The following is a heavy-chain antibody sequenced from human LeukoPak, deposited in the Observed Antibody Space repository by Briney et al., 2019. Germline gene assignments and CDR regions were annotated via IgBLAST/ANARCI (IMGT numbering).Heavy chain of an antibody. V-gene: IGHV3-23*01. D-gene: IGHD3-3*01. J-gene: IGHJ5*02. CDR1: GFTFSSYA. CDR2: ISGGGGST. Sequence: PGGSLTLSCAASGFTFSSYAMSWVRQAPGKGLEWVSAISGGGGSTYYADSVKGRFTISRDNSKNTLYLQMNSLRAEDTAVYYCILDFWSGYYTGWFDPWGQGTLVTVSS. CDR3: ILDFWSGYYTGWFDP.